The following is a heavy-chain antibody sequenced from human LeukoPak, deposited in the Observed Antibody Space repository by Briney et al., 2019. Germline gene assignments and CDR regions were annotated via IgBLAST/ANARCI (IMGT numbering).Heavy chain of an antibody. V-gene: IGHV3-23*01. Sequence: GGSLRLSCTASGFTFSNYAMNWVRRAPGEGLEWVSAISGSGSNTYYTDSVKDRFTISRDNFKNSLYLQMNSLRPKDTAVYYCAKSQREACCYGMDVWGQGTTVTVS. CDR1: GFTFSNYA. J-gene: IGHJ6*02. CDR2: ISGSGSNT. CDR3: AKSQREACCYGMDV. D-gene: IGHD1-26*01.